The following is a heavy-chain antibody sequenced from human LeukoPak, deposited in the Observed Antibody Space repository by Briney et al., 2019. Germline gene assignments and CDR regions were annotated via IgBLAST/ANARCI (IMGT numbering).Heavy chain of an antibody. CDR1: GGTFSSYA. V-gene: IGHV1-69*04. Sequence: GASVKVSCKASGGTFSSYAISWVRQAPGQGLEWMGRIIPILGIANYAQKFQGRVTITADKSTSTAYMELSSLRSEDTAVYYCARGGDCGGDCRTTNFDYWGQGTLVTVSS. CDR2: IIPILGIA. J-gene: IGHJ4*02. D-gene: IGHD2-21*02. CDR3: ARGGDCGGDCRTTNFDY.